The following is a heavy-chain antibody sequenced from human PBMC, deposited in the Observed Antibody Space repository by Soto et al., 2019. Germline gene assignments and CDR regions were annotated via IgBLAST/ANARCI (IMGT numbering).Heavy chain of an antibody. Sequence: QVHLVQSGAEVKKPGASVKVSCKASGYTFTSYGITWVRQAPGQGLEWMGWISAHNGNTDYAQNLQGRVIVTRDTSTSTAYMELRSLRSDDTAVYYCARGTYGDYWGQGALVTVSS. J-gene: IGHJ4*02. V-gene: IGHV1-18*01. CDR1: GYTFTSYG. CDR3: ARGTYGDY. D-gene: IGHD4-17*01. CDR2: ISAHNGNT.